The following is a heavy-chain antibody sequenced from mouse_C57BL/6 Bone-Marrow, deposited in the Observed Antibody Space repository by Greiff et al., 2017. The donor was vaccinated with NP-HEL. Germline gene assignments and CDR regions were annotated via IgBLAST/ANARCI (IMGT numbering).Heavy chain of an antibody. CDR2: IHPNSGST. CDR3: ARPYYDYDGYYFDY. J-gene: IGHJ2*01. V-gene: IGHV1-64*01. Sequence: QVQLQQSGAELVKPGASVKLSCKASGYTFTSYWMHWVKQRPGQGLEWIGMIHPNSGSTNYNEKFKSKATLTVDKSSSTAYMQLSSLTSEDSAVYYCARPYYDYDGYYFDYWGQGTTLTVSS. D-gene: IGHD2-4*01. CDR1: GYTFTSYW.